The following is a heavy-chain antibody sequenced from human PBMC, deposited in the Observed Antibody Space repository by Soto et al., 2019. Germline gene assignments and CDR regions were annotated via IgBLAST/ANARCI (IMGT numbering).Heavy chain of an antibody. D-gene: IGHD2-2*01. J-gene: IGHJ6*03. CDR3: ARVEGGVYCSSTSCYPVPYYYYYYMDV. CDR2: IKQDGSEK. V-gene: IGHV3-7*01. CDR1: GFTFSSYW. Sequence: GGSLRLSCAASGFTFSSYWMSWVRQAPGKGLEWVANIKQDGSEKYYVDSVKGRFTISRDNAKNSLYLQMNSLGAEDTAVYYCARVEGGVYCSSTSCYPVPYYYYYYMDVWGKGTTVTVSS.